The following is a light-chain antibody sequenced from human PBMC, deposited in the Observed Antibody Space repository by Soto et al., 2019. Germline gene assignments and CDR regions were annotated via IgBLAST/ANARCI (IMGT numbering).Light chain of an antibody. CDR3: QQYYSTHCLT. CDR2: WAS. Sequence: DIVMTQSPDSLAVSLGERATINCKSSQSVLYSSNNKNYLAWYQQKPGQPPKLLIYWASTRESGVPDRFSGSGSGTDFTLTISSLQAEDVAVYYCQQYYSTHCLTFGGGTKVEIK. J-gene: IGKJ4*01. V-gene: IGKV4-1*01. CDR1: QSVLYSSNNKNY.